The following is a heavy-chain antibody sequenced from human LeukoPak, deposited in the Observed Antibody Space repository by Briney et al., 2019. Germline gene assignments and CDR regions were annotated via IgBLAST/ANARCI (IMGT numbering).Heavy chain of an antibody. Sequence: QPGGSLRFSCAASGFTAMSNNMSWVRQAPGKGLEWGLVIYSGGSTYYADSVKGRFTISRDNSKNTLYLQMNSLRAEDTAVYYSERRTYDILTGYDALDIWGQGTMVTVSS. D-gene: IGHD3-9*01. J-gene: IGHJ3*02. CDR2: IYSGGST. CDR3: ERRTYDILTGYDALDI. CDR1: GFTAMSNN. V-gene: IGHV3-53*01.